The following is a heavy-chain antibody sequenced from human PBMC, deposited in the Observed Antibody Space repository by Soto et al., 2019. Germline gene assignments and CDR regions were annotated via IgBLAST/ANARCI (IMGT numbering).Heavy chain of an antibody. V-gene: IGHV4-31*03. Sequence: SETLSLTCTVSGGSISSGGYYWSWIRQHPGKGLEWIGYIYYSGSTCYNPSLKSRVTISVDTSKNQFSLKLSSVTAADTAVYYCARGWVVVAAVDYWGQGTLVTVSS. CDR1: GGSISSGGYY. D-gene: IGHD2-15*01. CDR3: ARGWVVVAAVDY. J-gene: IGHJ4*02. CDR2: IYYSGST.